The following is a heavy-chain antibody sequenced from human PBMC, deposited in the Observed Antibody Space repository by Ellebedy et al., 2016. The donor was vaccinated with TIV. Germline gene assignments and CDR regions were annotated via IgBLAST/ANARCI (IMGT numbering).Heavy chain of an antibody. CDR1: GIIVSDYF. CDR2: LYPDAKT. J-gene: IGHJ5*02. V-gene: IGHV3-66*01. CDR3: ARDPGGGGDSGDNWFDP. Sequence: GESLKISCEASGIIVSDYFMNWVRQAPGKGLEWVSVLYPDAKTNYTDSVNGRFIVSRDSSKNTLYLQMNSLTAEDTAVYYCARDPGGGGDSGDNWFDPWGQGTLVTVSS. D-gene: IGHD2-21*01.